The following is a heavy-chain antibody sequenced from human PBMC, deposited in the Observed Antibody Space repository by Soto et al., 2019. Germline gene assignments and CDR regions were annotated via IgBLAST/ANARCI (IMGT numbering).Heavy chain of an antibody. V-gene: IGHV3-23*01. CDR2: ISGSGGST. CDR3: AKEDPPGRSTRHRWFDY. CDR1: GFTFSSYA. Sequence: GGSLRLSCAASGFTFSSYAMSWVRQAPGKGLEWVSAISGSGGSTYYADSVKGRFTISRDNSKNTLYLQMNSLRAEDTAVYYCAKEDPPGRSTRHRWFDYWGQGILVTVSS. J-gene: IGHJ4*02.